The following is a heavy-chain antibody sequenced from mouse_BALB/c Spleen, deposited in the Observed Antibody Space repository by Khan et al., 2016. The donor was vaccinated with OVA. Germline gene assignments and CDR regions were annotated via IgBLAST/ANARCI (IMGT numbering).Heavy chain of an antibody. Sequence: QVQLKESGAELAKPGASVKMSCKASGYTFTSYWTHWVKQRPGQGLEWIGYINPITGYTEYNQTFKDKATLTADKSSSTAYMQLSSLTSEDSAVYYCARSRFLRFLFDYWGQGTTLTVSS. CDR2: INPITGYT. D-gene: IGHD1-1*01. V-gene: IGHV1-7*01. CDR1: GYTFTSYW. J-gene: IGHJ2*01. CDR3: ARSRFLRFLFDY.